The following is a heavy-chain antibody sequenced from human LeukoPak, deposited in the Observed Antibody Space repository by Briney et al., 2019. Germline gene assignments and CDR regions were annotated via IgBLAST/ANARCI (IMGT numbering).Heavy chain of an antibody. D-gene: IGHD6-13*01. J-gene: IGHJ6*03. Sequence: ASVKVSCKASGYTFTGYYMHWVRQAPGQGLEWMGWINPNSGGTNYAQKFQGRVTMTRDTSISTAYMELSRLRSDDTAVYYCARDLGPRIAAAGTPHYYYYMDVWGKGTTVTVSS. CDR2: INPNSGGT. V-gene: IGHV1-2*02. CDR1: GYTFTGYY. CDR3: ARDLGPRIAAAGTPHYYYYMDV.